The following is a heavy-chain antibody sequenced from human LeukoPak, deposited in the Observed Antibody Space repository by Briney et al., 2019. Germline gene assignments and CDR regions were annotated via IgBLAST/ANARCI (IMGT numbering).Heavy chain of an antibody. V-gene: IGHV4-34*01. D-gene: IGHD6-6*01. Sequence: SETLSLTCAVYGGSFSGYYWSWIRQPPGKGLEWIGEINHSGSTNYNPSLKSRVTISVDTSKNQFSLKLSSVTAADTAVYYCAREFSSPIRDYYYYGMDVWGQGTTVTVSS. J-gene: IGHJ6*02. CDR1: GGSFSGYY. CDR2: INHSGST. CDR3: AREFSSPIRDYYYYGMDV.